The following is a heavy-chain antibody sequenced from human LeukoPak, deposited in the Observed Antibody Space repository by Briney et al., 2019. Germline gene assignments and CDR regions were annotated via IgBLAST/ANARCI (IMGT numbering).Heavy chain of an antibody. V-gene: IGHV1-8*01. D-gene: IGHD5-24*01. CDR1: GYTFTTYG. CDR3: ARGLEMEVAAY. J-gene: IGHJ4*02. CDR2: MNPKNGNT. Sequence: ASVKVSCTASGYTFTTYGTNWVRQATGQGLEWMGWMNPKNGNTGYEQKFQGRLTMTRDTSINTAYMELSSLRSEGTAVYYCARGLEMEVAAYWGQGTLVTVSS.